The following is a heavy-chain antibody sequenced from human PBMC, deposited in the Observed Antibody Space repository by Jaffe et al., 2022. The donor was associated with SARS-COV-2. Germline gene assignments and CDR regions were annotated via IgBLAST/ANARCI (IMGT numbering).Heavy chain of an antibody. CDR2: IYNSGST. D-gene: IGHD2-15*01. CDR3: ARVGFASRWSFDS. Sequence: QVQLQESGPGLVKPSETLSLTCNVSGYSISSGYYWGWIRQPPGRGLEWIGTIYNSGSTYYTPSLKSRVTISVDTSENQFSLRLTSVTAEDTAVYYCARVGFASRWSFDSWGQGTLVTVSS. J-gene: IGHJ4*02. V-gene: IGHV4-38-2*02. CDR1: GYSISSGYY.